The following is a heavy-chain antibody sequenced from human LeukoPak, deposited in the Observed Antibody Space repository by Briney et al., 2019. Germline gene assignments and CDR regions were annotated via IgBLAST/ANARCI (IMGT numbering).Heavy chain of an antibody. J-gene: IGHJ6*03. CDR1: GYTFTSYG. CDR2: ISAYNGNT. V-gene: IGHV1-18*01. CDR3: ARNHYGSGSWNYYYYYMDV. D-gene: IGHD3-10*01. Sequence: ASVKVSCKASGYTFTSYGISWVRQAPGQGLEWMGWISAYNGNTNYAQTLQGRVTMTTDTSTSTAYMELRSLRSDDTAVYYCARNHYGSGSWNYYYYYMDVWGKGTTVTVSS.